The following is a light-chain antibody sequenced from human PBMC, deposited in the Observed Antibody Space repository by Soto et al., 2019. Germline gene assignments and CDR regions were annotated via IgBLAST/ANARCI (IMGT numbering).Light chain of an antibody. CDR3: QLYGISPH. CDR1: QSVSNNY. J-gene: IGKJ5*01. CDR2: GTS. Sequence: EIVLTQSPGTPSLSPGGRATLSCRASQSVSNNYLAWYQQKPGQAPRLLIYGTSRRATGIPDRFSGSASGTDFTLTINRLEPEDFAVYYCQLYGISPHFGQGTRLEIK. V-gene: IGKV3-20*01.